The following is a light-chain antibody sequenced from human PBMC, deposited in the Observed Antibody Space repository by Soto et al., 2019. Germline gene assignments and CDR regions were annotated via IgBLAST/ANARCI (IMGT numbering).Light chain of an antibody. J-gene: IGKJ2*01. CDR3: HQYKTYSSST. V-gene: IGKV1-5*03. Sequence: DIQMTQSPSTLSASVGDRVTITCRASETINGWLAWYQQKPGKAPKLLINKASTLEDGVPSRFSGSGSGTEFTLTISSLQTDDSATYYCHQYKTYSSSTFGQGTNLDIK. CDR1: ETINGW. CDR2: KAS.